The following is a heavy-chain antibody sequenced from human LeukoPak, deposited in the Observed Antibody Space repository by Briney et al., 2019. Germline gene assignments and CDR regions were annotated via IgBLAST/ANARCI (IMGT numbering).Heavy chain of an antibody. CDR2: ISGSGGST. J-gene: IGHJ4*02. V-gene: IGHV3-23*01. CDR1: GFTFSSYA. CDR3: AKDPSYILLWFGELDY. Sequence: PGGSLRLSCAASGFTFSSYAMSWVRQAPGKGLEWVSAISGSGGSTYYADSVKGRFTISRDNSKNTLYLQMNSLRAEDTAVYYCAKDPSYILLWFGELDYWGQGTLVTVSS. D-gene: IGHD3-10*01.